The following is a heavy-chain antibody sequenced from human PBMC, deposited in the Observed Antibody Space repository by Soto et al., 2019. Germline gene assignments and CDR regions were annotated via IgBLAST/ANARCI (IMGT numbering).Heavy chain of an antibody. D-gene: IGHD4-17*01. CDR2: IYYSGST. V-gene: IGHV4-59*01. CDR3: ARTYGDPLYFDY. Sequence: QVQLQESGPGLVKPSETLSLTCTVSGGSISSYYWSWIRQPPGKGLEWIGYIYYSGSTNYNPSLTSRVTISVDTSKNQFSLKLSSVTAADTAVYYCARTYGDPLYFDYWGQGTLVTVSS. CDR1: GGSISSYY. J-gene: IGHJ4*02.